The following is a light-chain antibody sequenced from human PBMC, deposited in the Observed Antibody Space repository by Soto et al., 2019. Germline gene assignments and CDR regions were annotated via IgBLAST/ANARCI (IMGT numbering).Light chain of an antibody. Sequence: EIVLTQSPGTLSLSPGERATLSCRASQSVSSSYLAWYQQKPGQAPRLLIYGASSRATGIPDRFSGSGSGTDFTFTITSLQPEDIATYYCQQYDILPITFGGGTKVDIK. J-gene: IGKJ4*01. CDR1: QSVSSSY. CDR2: GAS. CDR3: QQYDILPIT. V-gene: IGKV3-20*01.